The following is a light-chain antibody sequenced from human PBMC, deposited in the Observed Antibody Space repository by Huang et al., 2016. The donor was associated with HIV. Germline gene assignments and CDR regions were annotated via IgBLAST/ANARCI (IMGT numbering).Light chain of an antibody. V-gene: IGKV1-39*01. CDR3: QQSYSTPPWT. CDR1: QSISSY. J-gene: IGKJ1*01. CDR2: AAS. Sequence: DIQMTQSPSSLSASVGDRVTITCRASQSISSYLNWYQQKPGKVPKRLIYAASSLQSGVPARFSGSGSGTDFTLTISSLQPEDFATYYCQQSYSTPPWTFGQGTKVEIK.